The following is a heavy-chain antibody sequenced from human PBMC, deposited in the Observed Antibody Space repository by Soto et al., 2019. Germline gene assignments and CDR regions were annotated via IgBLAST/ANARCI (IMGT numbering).Heavy chain of an antibody. D-gene: IGHD2-15*01. V-gene: IGHV1-69*13. CDR2: IIPIFGTA. CDR3: ARDERWTYYFDY. CDR1: GYTFTSYG. Sequence: GASVKVSCKASGYTFTSYGISWVRQAPGQGLEWMGGIIPIFGTANYAQKFQGRVTITADESTSTAYMELSSLRSEDTAVYYCARDERWTYYFDYWGQGTLVTVSS. J-gene: IGHJ4*02.